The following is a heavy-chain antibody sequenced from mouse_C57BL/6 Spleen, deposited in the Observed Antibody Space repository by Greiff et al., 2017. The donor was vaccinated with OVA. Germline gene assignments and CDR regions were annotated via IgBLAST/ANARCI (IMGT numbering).Heavy chain of an antibody. Sequence: QVQLQQSGAELVRPGTSVKVSCKASGYAFTNYLIEWVKQRPGQGLEWIGVLNPGSGGTNYNEKFKGKATLTADKSSSTAYMQLSSLTSEDSAVYFCARSWGYGYDYAMDYWGQGTSVTVSS. J-gene: IGHJ4*01. CDR2: LNPGSGGT. CDR3: ARSWGYGYDYAMDY. D-gene: IGHD2-2*01. V-gene: IGHV1-54*01. CDR1: GYAFTNYL.